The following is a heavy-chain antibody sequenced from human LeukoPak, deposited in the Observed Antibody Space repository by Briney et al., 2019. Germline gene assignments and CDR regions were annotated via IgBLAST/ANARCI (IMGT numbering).Heavy chain of an antibody. J-gene: IGHJ4*02. Sequence: PGGSLRLSCAASGFTFSSYWMSWIRQSPGKGLEWIGSIHPSGTLYNNPSLESRVTMSRDTSKNQFSLNLNSVTAADTAVYFCSRGLDSRKLGYWGQGILVTVSS. CDR2: IHPSGTL. V-gene: IGHV4-4*07. D-gene: IGHD3-22*01. CDR3: SRGLDSRKLGY. CDR1: GFTFSSYW.